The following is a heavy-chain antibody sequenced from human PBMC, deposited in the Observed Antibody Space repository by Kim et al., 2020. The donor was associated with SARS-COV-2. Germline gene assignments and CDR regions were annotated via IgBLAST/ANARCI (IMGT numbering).Heavy chain of an antibody. D-gene: IGHD2-15*01. CDR2: IIPIFGGA. V-gene: IGHV1-69*13. CDR1: GGTFSSYN. Sequence: SVKVSCKASGGTFSSYNTNWVRQAPGQGLEWMGGIIPIFGGANYPQKFQGRVTITADESTSTAYMELSSLRSEDTAVYYCARASFPGVVSHGMAYYYYGTDVWGQGTTVTVSS. CDR3: ARASFPGVVSHGMAYYYYGTDV. J-gene: IGHJ6*02.